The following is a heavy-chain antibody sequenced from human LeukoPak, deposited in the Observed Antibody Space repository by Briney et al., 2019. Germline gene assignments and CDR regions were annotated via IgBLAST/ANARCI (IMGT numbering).Heavy chain of an antibody. J-gene: IGHJ5*02. CDR3: VGISPRFYFDISNS. D-gene: IGHD3-22*01. CDR2: IDPNSGNT. V-gene: IGHV1-2*02. CDR1: GYTFIDYY. Sequence: ASVKVSCKTSGYTFIDYYVYWVRQAPGQGLEWMGWIDPNSGNTIYAQKFQGRVTITRDTSINTAYIELSRLTSEDTAVYYCVGISPRFYFDISNSWGQGTLVTVSS.